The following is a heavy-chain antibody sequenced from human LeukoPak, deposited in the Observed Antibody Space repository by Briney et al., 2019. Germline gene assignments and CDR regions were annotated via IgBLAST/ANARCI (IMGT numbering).Heavy chain of an antibody. CDR1: GYTFTGYY. CDR3: ARESPNYYDILTGYYPSWAFDY. D-gene: IGHD3-9*01. CDR2: INPNSGGT. V-gene: IGHV1-2*04. J-gene: IGHJ4*02. Sequence: ASVKVSCKASGYTFTGYYMHWVRQAPGQGLEWMGWINPNSGGTNCAQKFQGWVTMTRDTSISTAYVELSRLRSDDTAVYYCARESPNYYDILTGYYPSWAFDYWGQGTLVTVSS.